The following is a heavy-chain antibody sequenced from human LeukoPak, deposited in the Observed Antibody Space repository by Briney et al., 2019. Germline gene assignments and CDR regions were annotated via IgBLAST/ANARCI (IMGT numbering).Heavy chain of an antibody. CDR1: GGSFSGYY. V-gene: IGHV4-34*01. CDR3: ARGGSRRWLQQGFDY. J-gene: IGHJ4*02. D-gene: IGHD5-24*01. Sequence: SETLSLTCAVYGGSFSGYYWSWIRQPPGKGLEWIGEINHSGSTNYNPSLKGRVTISVDTSKNQFSLKLSSVTAADTAVYHCARGGSRRWLQQGFDYWGQGTLVTVSS. CDR2: INHSGST.